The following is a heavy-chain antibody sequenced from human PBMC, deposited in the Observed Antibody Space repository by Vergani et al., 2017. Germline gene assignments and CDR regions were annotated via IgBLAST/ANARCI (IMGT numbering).Heavy chain of an antibody. CDR2: IGNDGTKK. J-gene: IGHJ6*03. Sequence: QVQLVQSGAEVKKPGASVRVSCKASGFTLSTSTMHWVRQPPGKGLEWVAVIGNDGTKKFYADSVKGRFTISRDNSKDTLYLQMNGLKSEDTAMYYCAKGGSVSSGDLSYYYYMDVWGKGTTVTVSS. CDR3: AKGGSVSSGDLSYYYYMDV. D-gene: IGHD3-10*01. V-gene: IGHV3-30*02. CDR1: GFTLSTST.